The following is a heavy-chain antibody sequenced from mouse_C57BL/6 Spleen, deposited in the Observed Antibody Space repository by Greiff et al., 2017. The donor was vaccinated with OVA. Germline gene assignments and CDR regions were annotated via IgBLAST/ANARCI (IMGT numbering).Heavy chain of an antibody. D-gene: IGHD3-3*01. V-gene: IGHV5-17*01. CDR2: ISSGSSTI. CDR3: ARRRAGYWYFDV. CDR1: GFTFSDYG. Sequence: EVNVVESGGGLVKPGGSLKLSCAASGFTFSDYGMHWVRQAPEKGLEWVAYISSGSSTIYYADTVKGRFTISRDNAKNTLFLQMTSLRSEDTAMYYCARRRAGYWYFDVWGTGTTVTVSS. J-gene: IGHJ1*03.